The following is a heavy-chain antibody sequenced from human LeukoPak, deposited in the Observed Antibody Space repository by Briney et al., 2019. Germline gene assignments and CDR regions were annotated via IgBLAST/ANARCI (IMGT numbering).Heavy chain of an antibody. J-gene: IGHJ4*02. V-gene: IGHV4-38-2*01. Sequence: SETLSLTWAVSGYSISSGDYWGWIRQPPGKGLEWIGSIFNSGSTYYNPSLKSRVTISADTSKRHLSLKLSSVTAADTAVYYCARNRSEPLGNGGSFDYWGQGTLVTVSS. D-gene: IGHD3-16*01. CDR3: ARNRSEPLGNGGSFDY. CDR1: GYSISSGDY. CDR2: IFNSGST.